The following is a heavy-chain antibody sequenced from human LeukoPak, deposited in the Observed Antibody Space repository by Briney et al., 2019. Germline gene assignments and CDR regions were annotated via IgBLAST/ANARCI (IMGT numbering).Heavy chain of an antibody. CDR3: ARDGSAGIQLRYFDY. Sequence: GGSLRLSCAASGLTVSSNYMSWVRQAPGKGLEWGSVIYSGGSTYYADSVKGRFTMSRDNSKNTLYLQMNSRRAEGAAVYYCARDGSAGIQLRYFDYWGQGTLVTVSS. CDR2: IYSGGST. D-gene: IGHD5-18*01. CDR1: GLTVSSNY. V-gene: IGHV3-53*05. J-gene: IGHJ4*02.